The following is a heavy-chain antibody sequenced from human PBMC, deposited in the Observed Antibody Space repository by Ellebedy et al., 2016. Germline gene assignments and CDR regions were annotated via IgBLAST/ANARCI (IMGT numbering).Heavy chain of an antibody. J-gene: IGHJ3*02. Sequence: SETLSLXXAVYGGSFSGYYWSWIRQPPGKGLEWIGEINHSGSTNYNPSLKSRVTISVDTSKNQFSLKLSSVTAADTAVYYCAGLPPRIPVIAARGIWGQGTMVTVSS. D-gene: IGHD6-6*01. CDR1: GGSFSGYY. V-gene: IGHV4-34*01. CDR2: INHSGST. CDR3: AGLPPRIPVIAARGI.